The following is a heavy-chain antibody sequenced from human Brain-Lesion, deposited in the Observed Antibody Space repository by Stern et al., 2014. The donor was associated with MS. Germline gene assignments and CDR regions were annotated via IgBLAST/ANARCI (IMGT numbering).Heavy chain of an antibody. V-gene: IGHV1-2*04. D-gene: IGHD3-22*01. CDR1: GYTFTGYY. CDR3: ATYYYDSTGYNDF. J-gene: IGHJ4*02. CDR2: ITPKSGGT. Sequence: MQLVESGAEVKKPGASVKVSCKASGYTFTGYYMHWVRQAPGQGLEWMGWITPKSGGTNYAQKFQGWVTMTRDTSINTAYMELSRLRSDDTAVYYCATYYYDSTGYNDFWGQGTLVTVSS.